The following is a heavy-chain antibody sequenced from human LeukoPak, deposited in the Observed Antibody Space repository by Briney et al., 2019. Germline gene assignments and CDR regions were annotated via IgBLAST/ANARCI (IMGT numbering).Heavy chain of an antibody. Sequence: KPSETPSLTCNASGGSINSYSWSWIRQPPGKGLQWIGYISYSGSTKYNPSLKSRVTISVDTSKTQFSLKLSSVTDADTAIYYCARHGYYDSTAFDAFDIWGQGTVVTVSS. J-gene: IGHJ3*02. V-gene: IGHV4-59*08. CDR2: ISYSGST. D-gene: IGHD3-22*01. CDR1: GGSINSYS. CDR3: ARHGYYDSTAFDAFDI.